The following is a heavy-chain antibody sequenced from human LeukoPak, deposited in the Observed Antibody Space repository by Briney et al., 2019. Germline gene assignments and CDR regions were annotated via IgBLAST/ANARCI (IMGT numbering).Heavy chain of an antibody. D-gene: IGHD5-18*01. Sequence: APVKVSCKASGGTFSSYAISWVRQAPGQGLEWMGGIIPIFGTANYAQKFQGRVTITADESTSTAYMELSSLRSEDTAVYYCAREGGYSYAFDPWGQGTLVTVSS. CDR1: GGTFSSYA. V-gene: IGHV1-69*13. CDR3: AREGGYSYAFDP. CDR2: IIPIFGTA. J-gene: IGHJ5*02.